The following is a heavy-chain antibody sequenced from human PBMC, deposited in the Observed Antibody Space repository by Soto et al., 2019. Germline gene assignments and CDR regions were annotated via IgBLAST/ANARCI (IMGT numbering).Heavy chain of an antibody. V-gene: IGHV1-18*01. CDR1: GYTFTSYG. CDR2: ISAYNGNT. J-gene: IGHJ4*02. CDR3: ARYSPXXXXXXXXXXXXXXXXY. Sequence: QVQLVQSGAEVKKPGASVKVSCKASGYTFTSYGISWVRQAPGQGLEWMGWISAYNGNTNYAQKLQGRVTRNTDTATSTAYRELRSLRSDDTAVYYCARYSPXXXXXXXXXXXXXXXXYWGQGTLVTVSS. D-gene: IGHD4-4*01.